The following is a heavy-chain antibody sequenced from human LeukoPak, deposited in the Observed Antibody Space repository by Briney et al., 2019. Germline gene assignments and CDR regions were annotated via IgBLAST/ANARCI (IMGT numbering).Heavy chain of an antibody. CDR1: GDSLNDYY. V-gene: IGHV4-34*01. CDR3: ARPLPAAPRWLDP. J-gene: IGHJ5*02. CDR2: INRSGST. Sequence: SETLSLTCAVYGDSLNDYYWSWFRQPPGKGLEWIGEINRSGSTNYNPSLKSRVTVSMDTSKNQFSLKLSSVTAADTAVYYCARPLPAAPRWLDPWGQGTLVTVSS. D-gene: IGHD2-2*01.